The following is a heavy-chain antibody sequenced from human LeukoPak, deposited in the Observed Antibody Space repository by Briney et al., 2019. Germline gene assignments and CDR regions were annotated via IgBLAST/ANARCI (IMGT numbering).Heavy chain of an antibody. CDR3: ARGRRMLKWELPSTTFDY. Sequence: GGSLRLSCETAGFTFSSYVMHWVRRTPGKGLVWVSRISHDGIISYADSVKGRFTISRDNSKNTLYLQMNSLRAEDTAVYYCARGRRMLKWELPSTTFDYWGQGTLVTVSS. D-gene: IGHD1-26*01. J-gene: IGHJ4*02. CDR1: GFTFSSYV. CDR2: ISHDGII. V-gene: IGHV3-74*01.